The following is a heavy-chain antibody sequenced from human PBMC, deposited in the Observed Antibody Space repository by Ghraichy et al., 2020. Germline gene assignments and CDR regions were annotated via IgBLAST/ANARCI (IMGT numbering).Heavy chain of an antibody. V-gene: IGHV4-39*01. CDR3: ARHETRVEMATITGESRDY. Sequence: SQTLSLTCTVSGGSISSSSYYWGWIRQPPGKGLEWIGSIYYSGSTYYNPSLKSRVTISVDTSKNQFSLKLSSVTAADTAVYYCARHETRVEMATITGESRDYWGQGTLVTVSS. CDR1: GGSISSSSYY. D-gene: IGHD5-24*01. J-gene: IGHJ4*02. CDR2: IYYSGST.